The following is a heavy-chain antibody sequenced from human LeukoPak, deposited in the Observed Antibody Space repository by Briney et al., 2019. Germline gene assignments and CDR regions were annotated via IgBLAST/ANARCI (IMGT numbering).Heavy chain of an antibody. CDR3: ARGGVRGAIIFHYYYGMDV. CDR1: GYTFTSYD. J-gene: IGHJ6*02. V-gene: IGHV1-8*01. Sequence: ASVKVSCKASGYTFTSYDINWVRQATGQGLEWMGWMNSNSGNTGYAQKFQGRVTMTRNTSISTAYMELSSLRSEDTAVYYCARGGVRGAIIFHYYYGMDVWGQGTTVTVSS. D-gene: IGHD3-10*01. CDR2: MNSNSGNT.